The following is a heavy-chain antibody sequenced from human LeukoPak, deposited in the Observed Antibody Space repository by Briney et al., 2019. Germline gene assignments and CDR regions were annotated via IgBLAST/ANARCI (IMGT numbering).Heavy chain of an antibody. CDR3: ARVSSSWYYYYYMDV. V-gene: IGHV3-53*01. CDR1: GFTVSSNY. Sequence: GGSLRLSCAASGFTVSSNYMSWVRQAPGKGLEWVSVIYSGGSTYYADSVKGRFTISRDNAKNSLYLQMNSLRAEDTALYYCARVSSSWYYYYYMDVWGKGTTVTVSS. CDR2: IYSGGST. D-gene: IGHD6-13*01. J-gene: IGHJ6*03.